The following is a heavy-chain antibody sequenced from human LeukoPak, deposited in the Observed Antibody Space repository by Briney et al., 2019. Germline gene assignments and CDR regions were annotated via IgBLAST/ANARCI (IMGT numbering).Heavy chain of an antibody. CDR2: ISYDGSNK. J-gene: IGHJ4*02. D-gene: IGHD6-13*01. CDR3: ARGSGSSSWYFSDY. CDR1: GFTFSSYA. Sequence: GGSLRLSCAASGFTFSSYAMHWVRQAPGKGLEWVAVISYDGSNKYYADSVKGQFTISRDNSKNTLYLQMNSLRAEDTAVYYCARGSGSSSWYFSDYWGQGALVTVSS. V-gene: IGHV3-30-3*01.